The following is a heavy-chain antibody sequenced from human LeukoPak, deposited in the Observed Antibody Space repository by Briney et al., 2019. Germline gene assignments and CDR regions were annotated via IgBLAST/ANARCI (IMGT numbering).Heavy chain of an antibody. D-gene: IGHD6-6*01. CDR2: ISSSSSYI. J-gene: IGHJ4*02. CDR3: ARDQISSSNY. V-gene: IGHV3-21*01. CDR1: GCTFSSYS. Sequence: GGSLRLSCAASGCTFSSYSMNWVRQAPGKGLEGVSSISSSSSYIYYADSVKGRCTIARDNAKNSLYLQLNSLRAQDTAVYYCARDQISSSNYWGQGTLVTVSS.